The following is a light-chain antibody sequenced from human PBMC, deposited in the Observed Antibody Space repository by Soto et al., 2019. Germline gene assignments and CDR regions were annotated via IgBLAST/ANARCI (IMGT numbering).Light chain of an antibody. V-gene: IGKV1-5*03. Sequence: DIQMTQSPSTLSASVGDRVTITCRASESMSNCLAWYQQKPGEVPKLLIYKASVLESGVQSRFSGSGSGTEFTLTIRSLQPDDFATYYCKQYNSYSTTFGQGTKVDIK. J-gene: IGKJ1*01. CDR1: ESMSNC. CDR2: KAS. CDR3: KQYNSYSTT.